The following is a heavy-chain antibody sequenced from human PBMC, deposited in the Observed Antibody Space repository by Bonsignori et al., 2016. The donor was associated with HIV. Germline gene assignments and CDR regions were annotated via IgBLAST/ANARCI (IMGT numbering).Heavy chain of an antibody. V-gene: IGHV4-59*01. D-gene: IGHD6-19*01. J-gene: IGHJ4*02. CDR2: IYYSGST. CDR3: ARVYSSGWTGWEYFDY. Sequence: WIRQPPGKGLEWIGNIYYSGSTNYNPSLKSRVTISVDTSKNQFSLKVSSVTAADTAVYYCARVYSSGWTGWEYFDYWGPGSPGHRLL.